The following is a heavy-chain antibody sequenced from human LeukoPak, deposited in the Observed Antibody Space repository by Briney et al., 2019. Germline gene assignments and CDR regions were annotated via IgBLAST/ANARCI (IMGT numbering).Heavy chain of an antibody. CDR3: ARTLYGSGSYSFDY. Sequence: GGSLRLSCAASGFTFSSYAMSWVRQAPGKGLEWVAVIWYDGSNKYYADSVKGRFTISRDNSKNTLYLQMNSLRAEDTAVYYCARTLYGSGSYSFDYWGQGTLVTVSS. D-gene: IGHD3-10*01. V-gene: IGHV3-33*08. CDR1: GFTFSSYA. CDR2: IWYDGSNK. J-gene: IGHJ4*02.